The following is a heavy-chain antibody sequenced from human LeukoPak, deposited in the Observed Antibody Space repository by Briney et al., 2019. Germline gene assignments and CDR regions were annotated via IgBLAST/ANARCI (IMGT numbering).Heavy chain of an antibody. CDR2: ISYDGSNK. CDR3: ARDSSDDSSGYPDY. CDR1: GSTLSSYA. Sequence: PGRSLRLSCAASGSTLSSYAMHWVRQAPGKGLEWVAVISYDGSNKYYADSVKGRFTISRANPKDQLYLQLNSLRPEDTAVYYGARDSSDDSSGYPDYWGQGGLVTVSS. V-gene: IGHV3-30-3*01. D-gene: IGHD3-22*01. J-gene: IGHJ4*02.